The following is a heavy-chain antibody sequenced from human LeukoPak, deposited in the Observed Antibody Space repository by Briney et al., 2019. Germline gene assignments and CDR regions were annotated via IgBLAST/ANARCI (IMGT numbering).Heavy chain of an antibody. Sequence: GGSLGLSCAASGFTVSSNYMSWVRQAPGKGLEWVSVIYSGGSTYYADSVKGRFTISRDNSKNTLYLQMNSLRAEDTAVYYCARGNSGYDYPLDYWGQGTLVTVSS. D-gene: IGHD5-12*01. CDR1: GFTVSSNY. V-gene: IGHV3-53*01. CDR2: IYSGGST. J-gene: IGHJ4*02. CDR3: ARGNSGYDYPLDY.